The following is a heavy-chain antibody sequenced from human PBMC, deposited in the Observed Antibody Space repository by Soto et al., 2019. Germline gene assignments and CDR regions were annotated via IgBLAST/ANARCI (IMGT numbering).Heavy chain of an antibody. Sequence: QVQLQESDPGLVKPSQTLSLTCTVSGGSINSGGYCWSWIRQHPGKGLDWNGCISYGGSTSYNPSLKSRVTISVDTSKNQFSLKLTSVTAADTAVYYCSRGILVWGQGALITVSS. D-gene: IGHD5-18*01. V-gene: IGHV4-31*03. CDR3: SRGILV. CDR2: ISYGGST. CDR1: GGSINSGGYC. J-gene: IGHJ4*02.